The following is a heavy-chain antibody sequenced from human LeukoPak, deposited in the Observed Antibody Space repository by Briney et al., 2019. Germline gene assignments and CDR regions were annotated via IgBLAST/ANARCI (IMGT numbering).Heavy chain of an antibody. CDR2: IYTGGYT. CDR3: AKSNGYGLVDI. Sequence: PSETLSLTCTVSGDSISTYYWSWIRLPAGKGLDWIGRIYTGGYTNYNPSLKSRVTMSIDTSKNQLSLKLSSVTAADTAVYYCAKSNGYGLVDIWGQGTMVTVSS. CDR1: GDSISTYY. V-gene: IGHV4-4*07. D-gene: IGHD3-10*01. J-gene: IGHJ3*02.